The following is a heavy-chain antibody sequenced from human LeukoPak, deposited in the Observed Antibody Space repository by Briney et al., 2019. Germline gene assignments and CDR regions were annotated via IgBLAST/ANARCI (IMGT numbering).Heavy chain of an antibody. J-gene: IGHJ4*02. Sequence: SETLSLTCTVSGGSISSSSYYWGWIRQPPGKGLEWIGSIYYSGSTYYNPSLKSRVTISVDTSKNQFSLKLSSVTAADTAVYYCTGIPRGLRVYYSSSGTGFDYWGQGTLVTVSS. CDR3: TGIPRGLRVYYSSSGTGFDY. CDR1: GGSISSSSYY. D-gene: IGHD6-13*01. CDR2: IYYSGST. V-gene: IGHV4-39*01.